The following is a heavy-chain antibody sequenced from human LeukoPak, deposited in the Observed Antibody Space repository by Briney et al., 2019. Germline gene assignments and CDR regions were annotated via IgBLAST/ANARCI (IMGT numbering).Heavy chain of an antibody. J-gene: IGHJ3*02. CDR1: GFTFSSYA. CDR3: ARVDIVVRDAFDI. D-gene: IGHD2-2*01. CDR2: ISGSGGST. Sequence: GGSLRLSCAASGFTFSSYAMSWVRQAPGKGLEWVSTISGSGGSTYYADSVKGRFTISRDNAKNSLYLQMNSLRAEDTVVYYCARVDIVVRDAFDIWGQGTMVTVSP. V-gene: IGHV3-23*01.